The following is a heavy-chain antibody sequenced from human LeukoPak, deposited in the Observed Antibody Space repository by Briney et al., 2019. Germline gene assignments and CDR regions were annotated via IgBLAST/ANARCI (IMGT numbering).Heavy chain of an antibody. Sequence: SETLSLTCVVYGGSISTSNWWSWVRQPPGKGLEWIGEIYHTGSTHYNPSLKSRVTILVDKSKNQFSLKLSSVTAADTAVYYCARFIGSSGYYDYWGHGTLVTVPS. CDR1: GGSISTSNW. J-gene: IGHJ4*01. CDR2: IYHTGST. CDR3: ARFIGSSGYYDY. D-gene: IGHD3-22*01. V-gene: IGHV4-4*02.